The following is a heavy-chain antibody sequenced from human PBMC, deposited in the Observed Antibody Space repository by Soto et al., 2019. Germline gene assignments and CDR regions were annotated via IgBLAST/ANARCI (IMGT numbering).Heavy chain of an antibody. CDR2: IYHRGEA. D-gene: IGHD3-9*01. Sequence: SWTXAVTCGVSGDCRNKFYVVWIRHAPGKGLEWIAYIYHRGEAFYNPSLKSRVTISVDKSKEKFSLIVTSVNAAETAVYFCTRISTDLDSWGPGLLVT. CDR1: GDCRNKFY. V-gene: IGHV4-59*01. CDR3: TRISTDLDS. J-gene: IGHJ1*01.